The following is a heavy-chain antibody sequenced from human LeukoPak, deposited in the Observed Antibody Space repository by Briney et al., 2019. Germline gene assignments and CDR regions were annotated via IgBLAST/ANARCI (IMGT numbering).Heavy chain of an antibody. V-gene: IGHV3-23*01. Sequence: GGSLRLSCAASGFTFSSYAVSWVRQTPGKGLEWVSAISGSGGSTYYADSVKGRFTISRDNSKNTLYLQMNSLRAEDTAVYYCAKDLRITIFGVVIRGRSGMDVWGQGTTVTVSS. CDR3: AKDLRITIFGVVIRGRSGMDV. CDR2: ISGSGGST. J-gene: IGHJ6*02. CDR1: GFTFSSYA. D-gene: IGHD3-3*01.